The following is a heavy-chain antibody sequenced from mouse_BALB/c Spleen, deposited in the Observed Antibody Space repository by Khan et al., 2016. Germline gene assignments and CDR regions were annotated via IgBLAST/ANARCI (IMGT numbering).Heavy chain of an antibody. J-gene: IGHJ1*01. V-gene: IGHV5-12-1*01. Sequence: EVELVESGRGLVKPGGSLKLSCAASGFAFSRYDMSWVRQTAEKRLEWVAFISSGGDFTYYPDTLNGRFTVSRDKSNNTMYLQMSSLRSDDTAIYYCERHGLPHWYFDVWGAGTTVSVSS. CDR1: GFAFSRYD. D-gene: IGHD2-4*01. CDR2: ISSGGDFT. CDR3: ERHGLPHWYFDV.